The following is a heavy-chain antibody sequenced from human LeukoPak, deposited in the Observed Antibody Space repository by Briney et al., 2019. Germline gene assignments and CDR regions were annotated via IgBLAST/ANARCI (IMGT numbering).Heavy chain of an antibody. D-gene: IGHD3-3*01. V-gene: IGHV3-49*04. CDR2: IRSRNYGGTT. CDR1: GFILGDYA. CDR3: TRMWLWSGDLGDW. Sequence: GWSLRLSCSTSGFILGDYAMGWVRQAPGKGLEWVSFIRSRNYGGTTEYAASVRGRFTISRDDSKRIAYLQMDSLNIDDTGIYYCTRMWLWSGDLGDWWGQGTLVTVSS. J-gene: IGHJ4*02.